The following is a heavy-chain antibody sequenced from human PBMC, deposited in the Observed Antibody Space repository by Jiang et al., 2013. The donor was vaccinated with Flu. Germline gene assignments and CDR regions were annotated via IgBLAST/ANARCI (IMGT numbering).Heavy chain of an antibody. D-gene: IGHD5-24*01. V-gene: IGHV4-4*02. CDR1: GGSISSSNW. CDR3: ARDREMANTRVFDY. Sequence: VKPSGTLSLTCAVSGGSISSSNWWSWVRQPPGKGLEWIGSIYHSGSTYYNPSLKSRVTISVDTSKNQFSLKLSSVTAADTAVYYCARDREMANTRVFDYWGQGTLVTVSS. CDR2: IYHSGST. J-gene: IGHJ4*02.